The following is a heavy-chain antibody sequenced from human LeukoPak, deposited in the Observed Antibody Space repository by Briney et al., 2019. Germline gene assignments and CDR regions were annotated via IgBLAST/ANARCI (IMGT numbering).Heavy chain of an antibody. Sequence: GGSLRLSCAASGFTFSSYAMSWVRQAPGKGLEWVSGITSGGSTYYIDSVKGRFAISRDNSRNTLYLQMNSLRAEDTAVYYCAKDYLGSSGFSYYFDYWGQGTLVTVSS. J-gene: IGHJ4*02. V-gene: IGHV3-23*01. CDR1: GFTFSSYA. D-gene: IGHD3-22*01. CDR2: ITSGGST. CDR3: AKDYLGSSGFSYYFDY.